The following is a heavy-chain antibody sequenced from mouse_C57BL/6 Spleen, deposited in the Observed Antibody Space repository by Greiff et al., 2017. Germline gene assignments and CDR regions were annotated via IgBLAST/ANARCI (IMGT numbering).Heavy chain of an antibody. CDR1: GYAFSSSW. CDR3: ASSHYYAMDY. Sequence: QVQLQQSGPELVKPGASVKISCKASGYAFSSSWMNWVKQRPGKGLEWIGRIYPGDGDTNYNGKFKGKATLTAAKSSSTAYMQLSSLTSEDSAVYFCASSHYYAMDYWGQGTSVTVSS. CDR2: IYPGDGDT. V-gene: IGHV1-82*01. J-gene: IGHJ4*01.